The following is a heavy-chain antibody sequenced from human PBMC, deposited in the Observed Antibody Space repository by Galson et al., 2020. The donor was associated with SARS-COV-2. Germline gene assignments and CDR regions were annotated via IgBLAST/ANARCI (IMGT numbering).Heavy chain of an antibody. CDR2: TSNSGST. J-gene: IGHJ6*02. D-gene: IGHD4-17*01. V-gene: IGHV4-59*01. Sequence: PSETLSLTCTVSGVSIISFYWTWVRQPPGKGLAWIGYTSNSGSTNYNPSLKSRVTISVDTSKNHFSLRLTSVTAADTAIYYCARDRVEVTTAGYYYYGIDVWGQGTTVTVSS. CDR3: ARDRVEVTTAGYYYYGIDV. CDR1: GVSIISFY.